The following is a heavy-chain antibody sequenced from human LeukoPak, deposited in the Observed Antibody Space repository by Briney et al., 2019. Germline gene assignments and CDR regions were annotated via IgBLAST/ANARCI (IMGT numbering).Heavy chain of an antibody. Sequence: ASVKVSCKASGYTFTGYYMHWVRQAPGQGLEWMGWINPNSGGTNYAQKFQGRVTMTRDTSISTAYMELSRLRSDDTAVYYCACAYYCGGDCYYDYWGQGTLVTVSS. CDR1: GYTFTGYY. CDR3: ACAYYCGGDCYYDY. CDR2: INPNSGGT. D-gene: IGHD2-21*01. V-gene: IGHV1-2*02. J-gene: IGHJ4*02.